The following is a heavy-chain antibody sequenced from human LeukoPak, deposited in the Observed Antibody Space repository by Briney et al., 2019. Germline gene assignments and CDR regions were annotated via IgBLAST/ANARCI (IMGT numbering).Heavy chain of an antibody. CDR2: INQNGSEK. CDR3: ARDPNEWELPFDL. D-gene: IGHD1-26*01. CDR1: GFTFSSDW. V-gene: IGHV3-7*01. J-gene: IGHJ4*02. Sequence: GGSLRLSXVASGFTFSSDWMSWVRQAPGKGLEWVANINQNGSEKNYVDSVKGRFIISKDIAKNSLYLQMNSLRVEDTAVYYCARDPNEWELPFDLWGQGTLVTVSS.